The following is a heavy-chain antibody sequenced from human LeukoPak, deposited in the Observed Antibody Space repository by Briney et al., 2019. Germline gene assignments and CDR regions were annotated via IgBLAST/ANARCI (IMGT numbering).Heavy chain of an antibody. CDR2: ISGSGGST. CDR3: AKAGSKRGGYDFYYYGMDV. V-gene: IGHV3-23*01. D-gene: IGHD5-12*01. CDR1: GLTFSSYA. J-gene: IGHJ6*02. Sequence: PGGSLRLSCAASGLTFSSYAMSWVRQAPGKGLEWVSAISGSGGSTYYADSVKGRFTISRDNSKNTLYLQMDSLRAEDTAIYYCAKAGSKRGGYDFYYYGMDVWGQGTTVTVSS.